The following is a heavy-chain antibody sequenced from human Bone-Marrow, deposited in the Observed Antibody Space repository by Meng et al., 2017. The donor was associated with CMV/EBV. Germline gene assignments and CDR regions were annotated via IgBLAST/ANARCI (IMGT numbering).Heavy chain of an antibody. D-gene: IGHD3-3*01. Sequence: SETLSLTCTVSGGSIISTNDYWGWIRQSPGKGLEWIATIYYSGSTNYNPSLNGRVTISVDTSRNQFSLRLYSVTAADTAVYYCAKHTSYYAFSSGYSLGTSFYFDYWGQGTLVTASS. CDR1: GGSIISTNDY. V-gene: IGHV4-39*01. CDR2: IYYSGST. CDR3: AKHTSYYAFSSGYSLGTSFYFDY. J-gene: IGHJ4*02.